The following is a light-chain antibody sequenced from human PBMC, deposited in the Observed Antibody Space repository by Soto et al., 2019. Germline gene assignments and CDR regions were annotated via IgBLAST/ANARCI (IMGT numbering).Light chain of an antibody. CDR1: QGISNW. J-gene: IGKJ4*01. V-gene: IGKV1-12*01. Sequence: DIQMTQSPSSVSASVGDRVSITCRASQGISNWLAWYQQKPGRAPNLLIYTGSSLQSGVPSRFSGTGSGTDFTLTISSLQPEDVATYYWQQANSFPLTFGGGTKVEI. CDR2: TGS. CDR3: QQANSFPLT.